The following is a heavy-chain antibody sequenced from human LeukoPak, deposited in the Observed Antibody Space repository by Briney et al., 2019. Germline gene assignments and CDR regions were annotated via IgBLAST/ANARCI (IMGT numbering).Heavy chain of an antibody. D-gene: IGHD1-1*01. CDR2: IGDNGGDT. CDR1: GFTFNNYA. CDR3: GRDWKLDY. V-gene: IGHV3-23*01. J-gene: IGHJ4*02. Sequence: GGSLRLSCAASGFTFNNYAMSWVRQAPGKGLEWVATIGDNGGDTKYAVSVKGRFTISRDNSRSALYLQMNTLRVEDTAIYYCGRDWKLDYWGQGTLVTVSS.